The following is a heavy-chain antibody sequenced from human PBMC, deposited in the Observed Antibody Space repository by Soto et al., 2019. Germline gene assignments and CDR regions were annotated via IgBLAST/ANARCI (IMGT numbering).Heavy chain of an antibody. Sequence: GGSLRLSCAASGFTFSSYAMSWVRQAPGKGLEWVSSISGSGGTAYFADSVKGRFTISRDNSKNTLYLQMNSLRAEDTAVYYCAKPSSKSTGWSPFDYWGQGTLVTVSS. CDR1: GFTFSSYA. J-gene: IGHJ4*02. V-gene: IGHV3-23*01. CDR3: AKPSSKSTGWSPFDY. CDR2: ISGSGGTA. D-gene: IGHD6-19*01.